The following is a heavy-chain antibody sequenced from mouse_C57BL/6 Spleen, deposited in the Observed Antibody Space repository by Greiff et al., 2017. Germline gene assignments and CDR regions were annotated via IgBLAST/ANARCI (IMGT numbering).Heavy chain of an antibody. Sequence: VQLQQSGAELARPGASVKMSCKASGYTFTSYTMHWVKQRPGQGLEWIGYINPSSGYTKYNQKFKDKATLTADKSSSSAYMQLSSLTSEDSADYYCASDVDYVAWFAYWGQGTLVTVSA. V-gene: IGHV1-4*01. D-gene: IGHD2-4*01. CDR3: ASDVDYVAWFAY. CDR1: GYTFTSYT. CDR2: INPSSGYT. J-gene: IGHJ3*01.